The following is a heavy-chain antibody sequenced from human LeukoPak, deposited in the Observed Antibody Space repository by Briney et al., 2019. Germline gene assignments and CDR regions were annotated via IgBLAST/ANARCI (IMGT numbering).Heavy chain of an antibody. CDR3: ARSIGAADTAINYFDD. D-gene: IGHD1-26*01. J-gene: IGHJ4*02. V-gene: IGHV3-30*04. Sequence: GGSLRLSCAASGVTFSSYAMRWVRQAPGKGLEWVADITYDGSNKYYADSVKGRFTISRDKSKNTLYLQMNSLRDEDRAVYYCARSIGAADTAINYFDDWGQGTLVTVSS. CDR2: ITYDGSNK. CDR1: GVTFSSYA.